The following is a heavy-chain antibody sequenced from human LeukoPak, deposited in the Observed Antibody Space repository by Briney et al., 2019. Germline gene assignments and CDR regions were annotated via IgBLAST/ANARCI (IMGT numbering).Heavy chain of an antibody. Sequence: ASVKVSCKASGYTFTGYYMHWVRQAPGQGLEWMGWINPNSGGTNYAQKFQGRVTMTRDTSISTAYMELSRLRSDDTAVYYCARYSSDFWSGYVDYWGQGTLVTVSS. V-gene: IGHV1-2*02. J-gene: IGHJ4*02. CDR1: GYTFTGYY. CDR3: ARYSSDFWSGYVDY. CDR2: INPNSGGT. D-gene: IGHD3-3*01.